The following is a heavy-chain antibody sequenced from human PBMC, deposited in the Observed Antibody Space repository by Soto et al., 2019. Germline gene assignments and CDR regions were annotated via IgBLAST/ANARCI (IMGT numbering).Heavy chain of an antibody. CDR3: ARVSGIYYYGMDV. CDR2: INHSGST. CDR1: GWSFSGYY. Sequence: SETLSLTCAVSGWSFSGYYWSWIRQPPGKGLEWIGEINHSGSTNYNPSLKSRVTISVDTSKNQFSLKLSSVTAADTAVYYCARVSGIYYYGMDVWGQGTTVTVSS. D-gene: IGHD3-10*01. V-gene: IGHV4-34*01. J-gene: IGHJ6*02.